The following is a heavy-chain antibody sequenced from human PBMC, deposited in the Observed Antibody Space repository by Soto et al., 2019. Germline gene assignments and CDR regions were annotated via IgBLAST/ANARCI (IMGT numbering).Heavy chain of an antibody. CDR3: ARVPHIRGQLAPFDY. CDR2: ISAYNGNT. D-gene: IGHD6-6*01. CDR1: GYTFTSYG. V-gene: IGHV1-18*01. J-gene: IGHJ4*02. Sequence: QVQLVQSGAEVKKPGASVKVSCKASGYTFTSYGISWVRQAPGQGREWMGWISAYNGNTNYAQKLLGRVTMTTDTSTSTAYMELRSLRSDDTAVYYCARVPHIRGQLAPFDYWGQGTLVTVSS.